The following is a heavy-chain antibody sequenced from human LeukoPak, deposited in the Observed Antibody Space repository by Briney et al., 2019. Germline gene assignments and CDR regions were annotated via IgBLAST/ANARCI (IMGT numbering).Heavy chain of an antibody. J-gene: IGHJ4*02. Sequence: ASVKVSCKASGYTFTGYYMHWVRQAPGQGLEWMGWINPNSGGTNYAQKFQGRVTMTRDTSISTAYMELSSLRAEDTAVYYCARGTFGFDYWGQGTVVTVSS. CDR1: GYTFTGYY. CDR3: ARGTFGFDY. D-gene: IGHD3-16*01. V-gene: IGHV1-2*02. CDR2: INPNSGGT.